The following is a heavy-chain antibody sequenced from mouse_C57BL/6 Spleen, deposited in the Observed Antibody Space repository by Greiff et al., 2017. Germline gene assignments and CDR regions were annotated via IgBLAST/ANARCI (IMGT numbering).Heavy chain of an antibody. V-gene: IGHV3-6*01. J-gene: IGHJ3*01. D-gene: IGHD4-1*01. CDR3: ARGDWEGAWFAY. Sequence: EVQLQESGPGLVKPSQSLSLTCSVTGYSITSGYYWNWIRQFPGNKLEWMGYIRYDGSTNYNPSLKNRTTITRDTSKNQFFLKLNSVTTEDTATYYCARGDWEGAWFAYWGQGTLVTVSA. CDR1: GYSITSGYY. CDR2: IRYDGST.